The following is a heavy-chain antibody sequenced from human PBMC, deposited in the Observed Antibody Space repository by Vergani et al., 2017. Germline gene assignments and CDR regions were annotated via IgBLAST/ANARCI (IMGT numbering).Heavy chain of an antibody. V-gene: IGHV4-61*02. CDR2: IYARGST. Sequence: QVQLQESGPGLVKPSQTLSLTCTVSGDSISSGSYYWSWIRQPAGQGLEWIGRIYARGSTTYNPSIRSRVPLSVDTSKNQFSLKLGSVTAADTAVYYCARGAYSTGWYEVSSYYYYGMDVWGQGTTVTVSS. CDR3: ARGAYSTGWYEVSSYYYYGMDV. D-gene: IGHD6-19*01. J-gene: IGHJ6*02. CDR1: GDSISSGSYY.